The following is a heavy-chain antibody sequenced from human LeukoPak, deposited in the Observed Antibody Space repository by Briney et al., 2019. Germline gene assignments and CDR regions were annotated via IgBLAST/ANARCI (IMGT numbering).Heavy chain of an antibody. D-gene: IGHD6-19*01. J-gene: IGHJ5*02. CDR1: GFTFSSYA. CDR3: VKGRRGSVAGSWFDP. V-gene: IGHV3-64D*06. Sequence: GGSLRLSCSASGFTFSSYAMHWAPQAPGKGREYVSAISSNGGTTYYADSVKDRFTISRDNSKNTLYLQMSSLRAEDTAVYYCVKGRRGSVAGSWFDPWGQGTLVTVSS. CDR2: ISSNGGTT.